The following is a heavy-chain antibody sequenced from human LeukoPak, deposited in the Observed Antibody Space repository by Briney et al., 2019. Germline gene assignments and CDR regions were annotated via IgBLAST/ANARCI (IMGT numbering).Heavy chain of an antibody. CDR1: GFTFSSYG. J-gene: IGHJ4*02. V-gene: IGHV3-21*01. D-gene: IGHD6-13*01. CDR2: IGSSSTYI. Sequence: GGSLRLSCVVYGFTFSSYGMSWVRQAPGKGLEWVASIGSSSTYIYYADSMKGRFTISRDNAKNSLFLQMNSLRAEDTAVYYCARDWNTSSWYDVGLWGQGTLVTVSS. CDR3: ARDWNTSSWYDVGL.